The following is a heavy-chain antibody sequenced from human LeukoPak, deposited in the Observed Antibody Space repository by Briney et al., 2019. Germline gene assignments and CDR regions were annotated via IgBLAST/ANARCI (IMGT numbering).Heavy chain of an antibody. D-gene: IGHD2-2*01. Sequence: SGGSLRLSCAASGFTFSRYWMSWVRQAPGKGLEWAANIKEDGSEQFYVDSVRGRFTISRDNAKDSLFLQMNSLRAEDTAVYYCASQLDGTLDSWGQGTLVTDSS. CDR3: ASQLDGTLDS. V-gene: IGHV3-7*02. CDR1: GFTFSRYW. CDR2: IKEDGSEQ. J-gene: IGHJ4*02.